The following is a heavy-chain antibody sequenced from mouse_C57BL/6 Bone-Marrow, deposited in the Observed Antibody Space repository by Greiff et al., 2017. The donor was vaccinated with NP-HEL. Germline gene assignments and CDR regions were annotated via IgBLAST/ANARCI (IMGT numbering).Heavy chain of an antibody. CDR3: ARGYYGGRYFDV. V-gene: IGHV1-64*01. CDR1: GYTFTSYW. D-gene: IGHD1-1*02. CDR2: IHPNSGST. J-gene: IGHJ1*03. Sequence: QVQLQQPGAELVKPGASVKLSCKASGYTFTSYWMHWVKQRPGQGLEWIGIIHPNSGSTNYNEKFKSKATLTVDKSSSTAYMQLSSLTSEDSAVYYRARGYYGGRYFDVWGTGTTVTVSS.